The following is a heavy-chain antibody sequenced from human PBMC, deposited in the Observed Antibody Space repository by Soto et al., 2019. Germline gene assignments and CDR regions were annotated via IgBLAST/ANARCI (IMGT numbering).Heavy chain of an antibody. Sequence: XTLSLRCSVSDGSHSRGYYYWSWIRKPPGKCLEWIGNIYYSGNTYNKPYLKRRLIISIDTSKNKFSMKVGSVTAEDTAVYYCASSSLYGMDVWGQGTTGTVS. CDR1: DGSHSRGYYY. V-gene: IGHV4-30-4*01. CDR3: ASSSLYGMDV. CDR2: IYYSGNT. J-gene: IGHJ6*02.